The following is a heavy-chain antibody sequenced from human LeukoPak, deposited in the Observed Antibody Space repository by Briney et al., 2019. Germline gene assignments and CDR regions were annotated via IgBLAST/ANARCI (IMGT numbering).Heavy chain of an antibody. D-gene: IGHD6-19*01. V-gene: IGHV3-21*01. CDR1: GFTFSSYS. Sequence: GGSLRLSCAASGFTFSSYSMSWVRQAPGKGLEWVSSIGSRSGYIYYADSVKGRFTISRDNAKNSLYLQMNTLRAEDTAVYYCASFDSSGWHYFDYWGQGTLVTVSA. CDR3: ASFDSSGWHYFDY. J-gene: IGHJ4*02. CDR2: IGSRSGYI.